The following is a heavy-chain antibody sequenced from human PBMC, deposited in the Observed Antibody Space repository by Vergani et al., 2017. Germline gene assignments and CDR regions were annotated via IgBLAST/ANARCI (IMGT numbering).Heavy chain of an antibody. CDR3: ASIIKGGRSSSNWYPFDY. CDR2: INAGNGNT. Sequence: QVQLVQSGAEVKKPGASVKVSCKASGYTFTSYAMHWVRQAPGQRLEWMGWINAGNGNTKYSQKFQGRVTITRDTSASTAYMELISLRSEDTAVYYCASIIKGGRSSSNWYPFDYWGQGTLVTVSS. J-gene: IGHJ4*02. CDR1: GYTFTSYA. V-gene: IGHV1-3*01. D-gene: IGHD6-13*01.